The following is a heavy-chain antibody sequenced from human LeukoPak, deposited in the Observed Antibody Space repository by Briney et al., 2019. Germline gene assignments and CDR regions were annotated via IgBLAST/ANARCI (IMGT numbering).Heavy chain of an antibody. CDR2: ISGSGGST. J-gene: IGHJ4*02. Sequence: GGSLRLSCAASGFTFNIYAMSWVRQVPGKGLEWVSAISGSGGSTYYADSVKGRFTISRDNSKNTLYLQMNSLRAEDTAVYYCALGWYFDYWGQGTLVTVSS. CDR1: GFTFNIYA. CDR3: ALGWYFDY. V-gene: IGHV3-23*01.